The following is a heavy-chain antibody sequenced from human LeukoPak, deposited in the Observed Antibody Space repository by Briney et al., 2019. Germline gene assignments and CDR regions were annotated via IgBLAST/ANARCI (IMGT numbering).Heavy chain of an antibody. V-gene: IGHV4-39*01. J-gene: IGHJ4*02. CDR1: GASISSSSYY. D-gene: IGHD5-24*01. CDR3: ARGGQEGYNYPYFDS. CDR2: IHYTGST. Sequence: PSETLSLTCSVSGASISSSSYYWGWIRQPPGKGLEWIGSIHYTGSTYYNPSLKSRVTISVDTSKNQFSLKLGSVTAADTAVYYCARGGQEGYNYPYFDSWDQGTLVTVSS.